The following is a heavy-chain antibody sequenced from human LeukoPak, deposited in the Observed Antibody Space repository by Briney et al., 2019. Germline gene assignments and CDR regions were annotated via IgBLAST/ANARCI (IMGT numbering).Heavy chain of an antibody. Sequence: SETLSLTCAVSGYSISSGYYWGWIRQPPGKGLEWIGSIYHSGSTYYNPSLKSRVTISVDTSKNQFSLKLSSVTAADTAVYYCARESRYGDYVYYFDYWGQGTLVTVSS. J-gene: IGHJ4*02. CDR2: IYHSGST. D-gene: IGHD4-17*01. CDR3: ARESRYGDYVYYFDY. V-gene: IGHV4-38-2*02. CDR1: GYSISSGYY.